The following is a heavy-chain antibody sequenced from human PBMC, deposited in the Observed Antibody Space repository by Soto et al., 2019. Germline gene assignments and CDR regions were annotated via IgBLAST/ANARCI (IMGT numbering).Heavy chain of an antibody. V-gene: IGHV4-30-4*01. Sequence: PSETLSLTCTVSGCSISSGDYYWSWIRQPPGKGLEWIGYIYYSGSTYYNPSLKSRVTISVDTSKNQFSLKLSSVTAADTAVYSCARVEWELNAIDYWGQGTLVTVSS. J-gene: IGHJ4*02. D-gene: IGHD1-26*01. CDR3: ARVEWELNAIDY. CDR2: IYYSGST. CDR1: GCSISSGDYY.